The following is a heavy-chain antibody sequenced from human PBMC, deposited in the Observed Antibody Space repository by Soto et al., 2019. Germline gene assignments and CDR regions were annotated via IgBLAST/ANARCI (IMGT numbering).Heavy chain of an antibody. CDR3: ARGFKDSSGYGFDY. CDR2: INAGNGNT. V-gene: IGHV1-3*01. J-gene: IGHJ4*02. CDR1: GGTFSSYA. Sequence: ASVKVSCKASGGTFSSYAISWVRQAPGQGLEWMGWINAGNGNTKYSQKFQGRVTITRDTSASTAYMELSSLRSEDTAVYYCARGFKDSSGYGFDYWGQGTLVTVSS. D-gene: IGHD3-22*01.